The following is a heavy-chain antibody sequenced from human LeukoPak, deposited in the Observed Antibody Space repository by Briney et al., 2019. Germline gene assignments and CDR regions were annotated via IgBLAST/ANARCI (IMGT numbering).Heavy chain of an antibody. J-gene: IGHJ4*02. CDR2: ISYDGNNK. CDR1: GFALNNYA. V-gene: IGHV3-30*04. CDR3: ARGPEKSLRYYFHY. Sequence: GGSLRLSCAASGFALNNYAIHWVRQAPGKGLEWVAVISYDGNNKYYTDSVQGRFTISRDNSKNTLYLQMISLRAEDTAVYYCARGPEKSLRYYFHYWGQGTPVTVSS.